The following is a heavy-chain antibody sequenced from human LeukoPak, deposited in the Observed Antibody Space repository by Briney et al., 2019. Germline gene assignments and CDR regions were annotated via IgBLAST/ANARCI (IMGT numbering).Heavy chain of an antibody. V-gene: IGHV4-61*01. CDR1: GGSVSSGSYY. J-gene: IGHJ3*02. D-gene: IGHD6-19*01. CDR3: ARGTYSSGWYTDAFDI. Sequence: SETLSLTCTVSGGSVSSGSYYWGWIRQPPGKGLEWIGYIYYSGSTNYNPSLKSRVTISVDTSKNQFSLKLSSVTAADTAVYYCARGTYSSGWYTDAFDIWGQGTMVTVSS. CDR2: IYYSGST.